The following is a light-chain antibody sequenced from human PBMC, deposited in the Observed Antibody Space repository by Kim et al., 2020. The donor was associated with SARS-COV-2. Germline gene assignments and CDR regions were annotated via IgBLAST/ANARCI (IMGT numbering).Light chain of an antibody. CDR1: QGIRND. J-gene: IGKJ4*01. V-gene: IGKV1-6*01. CDR2: ATS. CDR3: LQDYDYPLT. Sequence: AIHMTQSPSSLSASVGDRVTITCRASQGIRNDLGWYQQKPGRAPNLLIYATSTLQSGVPSRFSGSGSGTVFTLTISSLQPEDVATYYCLQDYDYPLTFGGGTKLEI.